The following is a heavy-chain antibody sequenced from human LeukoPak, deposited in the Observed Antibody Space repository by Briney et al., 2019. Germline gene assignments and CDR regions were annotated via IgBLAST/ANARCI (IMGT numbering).Heavy chain of an antibody. CDR2: INPNSGGT. J-gene: IGHJ4*02. CDR1: GYTFTGYY. D-gene: IGHD2-15*01. V-gene: IGHV1-2*02. Sequence: ASVKVSCKASGYTFTGYYMHWVRQAPGQGLEWMGWINPNSGGTNYAQKFQGRVTMTRDTSISTAYMELSRLRSDDTAVDYCARELGYCSGGSCYSDFDYWGQGTLVTVSS. CDR3: ARELGYCSGGSCYSDFDY.